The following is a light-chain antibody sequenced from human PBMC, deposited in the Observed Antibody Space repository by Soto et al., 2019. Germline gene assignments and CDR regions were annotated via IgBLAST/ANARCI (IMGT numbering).Light chain of an antibody. CDR3: QQYGSPGT. CDR2: GAS. CDR1: QSVSNNY. J-gene: IGKJ1*01. V-gene: IGKV3-20*01. Sequence: IVLTQSPGTLSLSPGERATLSGSASQSVSNNYLAWYQQKPGQAPRLLIYGASNRATGIPDRFSGSGSGTDFTLTIRRLEPEDFAVYYCQQYGSPGTFGQGTKVDIK.